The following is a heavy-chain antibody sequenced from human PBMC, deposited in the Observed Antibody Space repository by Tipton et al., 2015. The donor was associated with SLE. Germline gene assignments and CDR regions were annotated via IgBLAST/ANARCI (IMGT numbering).Heavy chain of an antibody. CDR3: ARAGAASGARWFDT. D-gene: IGHD6-13*01. CDR1: GGSISSHY. V-gene: IGHV4-59*11. CDR2: ISYRGAT. Sequence: TLSLTCSVSGGSISSHYWSWIRQSAGKGLEWIGYISYRGATNYNPSLKSRVTIPLDTARSQFSLKMTSVTTADTAVYYCARAGAASGARWFDTWGRGTLVTVSS. J-gene: IGHJ5*02.